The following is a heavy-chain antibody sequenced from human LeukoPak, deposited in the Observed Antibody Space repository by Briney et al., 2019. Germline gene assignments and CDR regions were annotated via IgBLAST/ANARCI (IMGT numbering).Heavy chain of an antibody. CDR3: AKEGGSYYDFWSGYCTGDYYYYMDV. CDR1: GFTFSSYE. V-gene: IGHV3-30*18. J-gene: IGHJ6*03. D-gene: IGHD3-3*01. CDR2: ISYDGSNK. Sequence: GGSLRLSCAASGFTFSSYEMNWVRQAPGKGLEWVAVISYDGSNKYYADSVKGRFTISRDNSKNTLYLQMNRLRAEDTAVYYCAKEGGSYYDFWSGYCTGDYYYYMDVWGKGTTVTVSS.